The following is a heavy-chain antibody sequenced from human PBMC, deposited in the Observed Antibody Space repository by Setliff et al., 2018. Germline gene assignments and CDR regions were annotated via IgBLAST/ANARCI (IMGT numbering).Heavy chain of an antibody. Sequence: SETLSLTCAASGGTFTYYYWTWIRQSPAKGLEWIGEINHRGSTNYNPSLKSRVTISADTSKNQFSLQLSSVTATDTAVYYCVRTDYSDGRYSMDVWGKGTTVTVSS. V-gene: IGHV4-34*01. CDR2: INHRGST. CDR1: GGTFTYYY. D-gene: IGHD6-19*01. CDR3: VRTDYSDGRYSMDV. J-gene: IGHJ6*03.